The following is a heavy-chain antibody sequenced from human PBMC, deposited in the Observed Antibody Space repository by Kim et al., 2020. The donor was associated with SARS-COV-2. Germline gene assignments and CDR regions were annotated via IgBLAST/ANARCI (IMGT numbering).Heavy chain of an antibody. CDR3: ARRTEAGGYFDF. Sequence: SETLSRTCSVSGGYINTSHYYWAWIRQPPGKGLEWIGTIYHRGSTYYNPSLKSRVTISVDTSRNQFSLKLASVTAADPAVYYCARRTEAGGYFDFWGQG. CDR1: GGYINTSHYY. V-gene: IGHV4-39*01. CDR2: IYHRGST. J-gene: IGHJ4*02. D-gene: IGHD3-16*01.